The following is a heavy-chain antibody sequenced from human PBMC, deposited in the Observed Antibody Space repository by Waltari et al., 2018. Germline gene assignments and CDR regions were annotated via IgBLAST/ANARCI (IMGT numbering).Heavy chain of an antibody. CDR3: ATYIGASLGTAAFDV. Sequence: QVQVQESGPGLVKPAETLSLTCSVSGVSITSNRHYWAWIRQPPGQGLEWIGPMSYSGPTTPSPALKSRVTISRDTSENQLSLKLGSVTAAETAVYYCATYIGASLGTAAFDVWGQGTTVTVSS. V-gene: IGHV4-39*01. CDR1: GVSITSNRHY. D-gene: IGHD5-12*01. CDR2: MSYSGPT. J-gene: IGHJ3*01.